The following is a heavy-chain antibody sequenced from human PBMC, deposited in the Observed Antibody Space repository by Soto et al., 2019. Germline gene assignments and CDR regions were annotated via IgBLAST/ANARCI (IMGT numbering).Heavy chain of an antibody. D-gene: IGHD5-18*01. CDR1: GFTFSTYW. CDR2: VKQDGSEK. CDR3: ARGGGHTYGRLPGVY. J-gene: IGHJ4*02. Sequence: EVQLVESGGGLVQPGGSQRLSCAASGFTFSTYWMTWVRQAPGKGLEWVAHVKQDGSEKYNVDSVKGRFTISRDNAKNSLYLQMNSLRAEDTAVYYCARGGGHTYGRLPGVYWGQGILVTVSS. V-gene: IGHV3-7*05.